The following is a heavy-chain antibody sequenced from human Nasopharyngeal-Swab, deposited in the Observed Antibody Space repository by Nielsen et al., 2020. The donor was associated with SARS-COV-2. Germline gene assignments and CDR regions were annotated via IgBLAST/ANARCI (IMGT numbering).Heavy chain of an antibody. J-gene: IGHJ6*02. D-gene: IGHD3-9*01. Sequence: GESLKISCAASGFTFSNYAMSWVRQAPGKGLEWISAISGLGGSTYYADSVKARFTISRDNSKNSLYLQMNSLRAEDTAVYYCARGGPPTYYDILTGYPYYYYGMDVWGQGTTVTVSS. CDR3: ARGGPPTYYDILTGYPYYYYGMDV. CDR1: GFTFSNYA. CDR2: ISGLGGST. V-gene: IGHV3-23*01.